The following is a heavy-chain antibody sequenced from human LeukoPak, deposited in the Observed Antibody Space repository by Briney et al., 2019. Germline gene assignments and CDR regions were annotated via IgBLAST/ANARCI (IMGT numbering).Heavy chain of an antibody. V-gene: IGHV4-59*08. Sequence: PSETLSLTCTVPGGSISSYYWSWIRQPPGKGLEWIGYIYYNGSTNYNPSLKSRVTISVDTSKNQFSLKLSSVTAADTAVYYCARHEPSIAAAGTECDAFDIWGQGTMVTVSS. J-gene: IGHJ3*02. CDR3: ARHEPSIAAAGTECDAFDI. CDR2: IYYNGST. CDR1: GGSISSYY. D-gene: IGHD6-13*01.